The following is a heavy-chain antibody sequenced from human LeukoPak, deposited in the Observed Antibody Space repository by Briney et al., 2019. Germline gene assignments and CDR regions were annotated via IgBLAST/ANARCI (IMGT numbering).Heavy chain of an antibody. CDR1: GGSLSSYY. D-gene: IGHD2-2*02. J-gene: IGHJ6*03. CDR2: IYTSGST. CDR3: ARAPGNCSSASCYIDYYYYYMDV. V-gene: IGHV4-4*07. Sequence: PSETLSLTCTVSGGSLSSYYWGWIRQPAGKGLEWIGRIYTSGSTNYNPSLKSRVTMSVDTSKNQFSLKLSSVTAADTAVYYCARAPGNCSSASCYIDYYYYYMDVWGKGTTVTVSS.